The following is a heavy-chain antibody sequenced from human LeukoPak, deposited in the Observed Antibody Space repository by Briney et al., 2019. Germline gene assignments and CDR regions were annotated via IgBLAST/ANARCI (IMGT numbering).Heavy chain of an antibody. J-gene: IGHJ4*02. V-gene: IGHV5-51*01. CDR1: GYSFSNYW. Sequence: GESLKISCQASGYSFSNYWIGWVRQMPGEGLQSMGIIYPGDSNTRYSPSFRGQVTISADKSISTAYLQWNSLKASDTAMYYCARDSGGSSLYNFDYWGQGTLVTVSS. CDR2: IYPGDSNT. CDR3: ARDSGGSSLYNFDY. D-gene: IGHD2-15*01.